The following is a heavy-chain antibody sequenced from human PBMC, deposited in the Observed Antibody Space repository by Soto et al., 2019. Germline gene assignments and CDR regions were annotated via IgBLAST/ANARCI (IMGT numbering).Heavy chain of an antibody. CDR2: ISAYNGNT. Sequence: ASVKVSCKASGYTFTSYGISWVRQAPGQGLEWMGWISAYNGNTNYAQKLQGRVTMTTDTSTSTAYMELRSLRSDDTAVYYFARKSSRSSSWYCLHYYGMDVWGQGTTVTVSS. D-gene: IGHD6-13*01. J-gene: IGHJ6*02. CDR3: ARKSSRSSSWYCLHYYGMDV. V-gene: IGHV1-18*01. CDR1: GYTFTSYG.